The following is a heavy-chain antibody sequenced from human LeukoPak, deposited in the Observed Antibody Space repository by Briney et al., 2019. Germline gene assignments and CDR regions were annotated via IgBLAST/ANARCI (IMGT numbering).Heavy chain of an antibody. CDR3: ASLYYYDSSGYYYGHDAFDI. Sequence: PGGSLRLSCAASRFTFSSYAMHWVRQAPGKGLEWVAVISYDGSNKYYADSVKGRFTISRDNSKNTLYLQMNSLRAEDTAVYYCASLYYYDSSGYYYGHDAFDIWGQGTMVTVSS. V-gene: IGHV3-30*04. J-gene: IGHJ3*02. CDR1: RFTFSSYA. CDR2: ISYDGSNK. D-gene: IGHD3-22*01.